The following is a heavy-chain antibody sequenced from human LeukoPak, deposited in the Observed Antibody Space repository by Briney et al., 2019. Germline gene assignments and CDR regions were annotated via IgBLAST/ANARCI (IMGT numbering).Heavy chain of an antibody. V-gene: IGHV4-4*07. CDR2: IYYSGST. Sequence: PSETLSLTCTVSGGSISGDYWSWIRQPAGKGLEWIGRIYYSGSTNYNPSLKSRVTISVDTSKNQFSLKLSSVTAADTAVYYCARAPREGVAARRDWFDPWGQGTLVTVSS. J-gene: IGHJ5*02. CDR3: ARAPREGVAARRDWFDP. CDR1: GGSISGDY. D-gene: IGHD6-6*01.